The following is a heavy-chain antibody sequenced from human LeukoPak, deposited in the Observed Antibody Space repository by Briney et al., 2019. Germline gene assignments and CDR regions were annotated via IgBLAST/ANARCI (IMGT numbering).Heavy chain of an antibody. J-gene: IGHJ4*02. CDR2: ISSSSSYI. CDR3: ARDAYCSGGSCYFGLDY. Sequence: GGSLRLSCAASGFTFSSYSMTWVRQAPGKGLEWVSSISSSSSYIYYADSVKGRFTISRDNAKNSLYLQMNSLRAEDTTVYYCARDAYCSGGSCYFGLDYWGQGTLVTVSS. CDR1: GFTFSSYS. V-gene: IGHV3-21*01. D-gene: IGHD2-15*01.